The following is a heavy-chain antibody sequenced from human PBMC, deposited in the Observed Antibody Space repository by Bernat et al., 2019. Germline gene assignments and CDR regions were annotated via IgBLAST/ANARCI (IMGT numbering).Heavy chain of an antibody. CDR3: ARAALGDTAMAHYYYCMDV. CDR1: GFTFSSYW. J-gene: IGHJ6*03. CDR2: INSDGSST. Sequence: EVQLVESGGGLVQPGGSLRLSCAASGFTFSSYWMHWVRQAPGKGLVWVSRINSDGSSTSYADSVKGRFTISRDNAKHTLYLQMNSLSAEDTAVYYCARAALGDTAMAHYYYCMDVWGKGTTVTVSS. V-gene: IGHV3-74*01. D-gene: IGHD5-18*01.